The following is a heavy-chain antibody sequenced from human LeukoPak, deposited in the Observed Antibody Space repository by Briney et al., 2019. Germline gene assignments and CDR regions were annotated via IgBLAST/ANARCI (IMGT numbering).Heavy chain of an antibody. Sequence: SETLSLTCTVSGGSISSYYWSWIRQPPGKGLEWIGYIYYSGSTNYNPSLKSRVTISVDTSKNQFSPKLSSVTAADTAVYYCARELAAAGTGFDYWGQGTLVTVSS. D-gene: IGHD6-13*01. CDR3: ARELAAAGTGFDY. CDR1: GGSISSYY. J-gene: IGHJ4*02. V-gene: IGHV4-59*01. CDR2: IYYSGST.